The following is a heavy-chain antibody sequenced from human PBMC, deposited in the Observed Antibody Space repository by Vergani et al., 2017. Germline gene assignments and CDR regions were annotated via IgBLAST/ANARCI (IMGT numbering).Heavy chain of an antibody. CDR1: GGTFSSYA. CDR2: IIPIFGTA. D-gene: IGHD5-12*01. Sequence: QVQLVQSGAEVKKPGASVKVSCKASGGTFSSYAISWVRQASGQGLEWMGRIIPIFGTANYAQKFQGRVTITADESTSTAYMELSSLRSEDTAVYYCARDRDIVATNYYYYGMDVWGQGTLVTVSS. CDR3: ARDRDIVATNYYYYGMDV. J-gene: IGHJ6*02. V-gene: IGHV1-69*18.